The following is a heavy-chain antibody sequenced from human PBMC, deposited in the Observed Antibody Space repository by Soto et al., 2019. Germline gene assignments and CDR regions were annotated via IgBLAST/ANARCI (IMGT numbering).Heavy chain of an antibody. D-gene: IGHD6-13*01. CDR3: AKASGRSWYNWFDP. CDR1: GGNFTSYA. V-gene: IGHV1-69*01. Sequence: QVQLVQSGAEVKKPGSSVKVSCKASGGNFTSYAISWVRQAPGQGREFMGGIVPLFGTTNYAHKFRGRVTVTADESTSTVYMEMSSLRSEDTAVYYCAKASGRSWYNWFDPWGQGTLVTVST. CDR2: IVPLFGTT. J-gene: IGHJ5*02.